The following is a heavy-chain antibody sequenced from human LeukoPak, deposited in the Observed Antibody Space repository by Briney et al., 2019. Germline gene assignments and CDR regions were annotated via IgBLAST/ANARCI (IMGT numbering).Heavy chain of an antibody. CDR3: ARDHGDGPTYYFDY. Sequence: SQTLSLTCTVSGGSISSGDYYWSWIRQPPGKGLEWIGYIYYSGSTYYNPSLKSRVTISVDTSKNQFSLKLSSVTAADTAVHYCARDHGDGPTYYFDYWGQGTLVTVSS. D-gene: IGHD5-24*01. J-gene: IGHJ4*02. CDR1: GGSISSGDYY. CDR2: IYYSGST. V-gene: IGHV4-30-4*08.